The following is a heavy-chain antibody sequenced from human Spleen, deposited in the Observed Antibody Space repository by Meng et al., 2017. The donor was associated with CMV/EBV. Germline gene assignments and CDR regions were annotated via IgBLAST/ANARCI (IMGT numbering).Heavy chain of an antibody. D-gene: IGHD3-9*01. CDR2: ITGTGTT. CDR1: GFTLNNYA. J-gene: IGHJ5*02. V-gene: IGHV3-23*01. Sequence: AASGFTLNNYAMTWVRQAPGEGLEWVSTITGTGTTYYADSVKGRFTISRDDSRNTLYLQMNSLRAEDTAVYYCARGDILTGDNWFDPWGQGTLVTVSS. CDR3: ARGDILTGDNWFDP.